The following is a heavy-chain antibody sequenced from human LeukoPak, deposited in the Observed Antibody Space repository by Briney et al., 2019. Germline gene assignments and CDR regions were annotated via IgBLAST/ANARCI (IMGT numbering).Heavy chain of an antibody. CDR1: GYSFTSYW. Sequence: GESLKISCKGSGYSFTSYWIGWVRQMPGKGLGWVGIIYPGDSDARYSPSFQGQVSISADKSISTAYLQWSSLKASDTAMYYCARGGGSSWYYFDYWGQGTLVTVSS. J-gene: IGHJ4*02. D-gene: IGHD6-13*01. CDR2: IYPGDSDA. V-gene: IGHV5-51*01. CDR3: ARGGGSSWYYFDY.